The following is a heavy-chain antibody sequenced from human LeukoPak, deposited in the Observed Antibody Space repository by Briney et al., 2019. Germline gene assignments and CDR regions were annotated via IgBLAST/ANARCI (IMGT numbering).Heavy chain of an antibody. D-gene: IGHD3-3*01. CDR1: GGTFSSYA. J-gene: IGHJ5*02. Sequence: GASVKVSCKASGGTFSSYAISWVRQAPGQGLEWMGRIIPIFGTANYAQKFQGRVTITTDESTSTAYMELSSLRPEDTAVYYCARDSDFWSGYYHHPTGPWGQGTLVTVS. CDR2: IIPIFGTA. CDR3: ARDSDFWSGYYHHPTGP. V-gene: IGHV1-69*05.